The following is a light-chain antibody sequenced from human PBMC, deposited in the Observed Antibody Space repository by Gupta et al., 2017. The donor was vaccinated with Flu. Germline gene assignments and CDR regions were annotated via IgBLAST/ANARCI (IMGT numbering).Light chain of an antibody. CDR3: SSYTSTTTLVL. CDR1: SSDIGTYDY. J-gene: IGLJ2*01. Sequence: QSALTQPASVSGSLGQSITISCTGTSSDIGTYDYVSWYQQHPGKAPKLVICDVRNRPSGVSDRFSGSKSGYTASLIISGLQPEDEADYYCSSYTSTTTLVLFGGGTRVTVL. V-gene: IGLV2-14*03. CDR2: DVR.